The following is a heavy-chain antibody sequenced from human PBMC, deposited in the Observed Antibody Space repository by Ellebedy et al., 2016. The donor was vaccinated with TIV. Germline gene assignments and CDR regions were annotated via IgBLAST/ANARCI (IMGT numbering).Heavy chain of an antibody. V-gene: IGHV3-30-3*01. CDR1: GFTFSSYA. Sequence: GGSLRLSCAASGFTFSSYAMHWVRQAPGKGLEWVAVISYDGNNKYYADSVKGRFTISRDNAKNTLYLQMNSLRAEDTAVYYCARGSGSYSAYFDYWGQGTLVTVSS. D-gene: IGHD1-26*01. J-gene: IGHJ4*02. CDR2: ISYDGNNK. CDR3: ARGSGSYSAYFDY.